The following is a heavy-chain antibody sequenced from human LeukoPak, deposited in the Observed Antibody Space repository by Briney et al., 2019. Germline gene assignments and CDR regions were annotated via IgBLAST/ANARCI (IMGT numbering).Heavy chain of an antibody. CDR1: GFTFSSYA. CDR2: ISGSGDSP. Sequence: GGSLRLFCAASGFTFSSYAMSGVREAPGKGVEWVSAISGSGDSPYYEDSVKGPFTISRDNSKNTLYLQMTRLRAEDTAVYYSAKETKITMIVVEYYYGMDVWGQGTTVTVSS. V-gene: IGHV3-23*01. CDR3: AKETKITMIVVEYYYGMDV. J-gene: IGHJ6*02. D-gene: IGHD3-22*01.